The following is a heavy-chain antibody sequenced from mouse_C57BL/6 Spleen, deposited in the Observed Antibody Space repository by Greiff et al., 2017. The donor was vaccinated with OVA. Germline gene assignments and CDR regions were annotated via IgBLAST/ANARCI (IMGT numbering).Heavy chain of an antibody. CDR3: ARSPLVSPRVWYFDV. J-gene: IGHJ1*03. D-gene: IGHD2-2*01. Sequence: VQLQQPGAELVRPGSSVKLSCKASGYTFTSYWMHWVKQRPIQGLEWIGNIDPSDSETHYHQHFKAQATLTVDKSSSTAYMQLSSLTSEDSAVYYCARSPLVSPRVWYFDVWGTGTTVTVSS. V-gene: IGHV1-52*01. CDR1: GYTFTSYW. CDR2: IDPSDSET.